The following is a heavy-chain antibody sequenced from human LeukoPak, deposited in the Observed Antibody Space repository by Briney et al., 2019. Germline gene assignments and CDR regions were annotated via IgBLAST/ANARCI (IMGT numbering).Heavy chain of an antibody. Sequence: SVKVSCNASGGTFSSYAISWVRQAPGQGLEWMGGIIPIFGTANYAQKFQGRVTITTDESTSTAYMELSSLRSEDTAVYYCARHRGYSYALGYWGQGTLVTVSS. CDR1: GGTFSSYA. CDR3: ARHRGYSYALGY. D-gene: IGHD5-18*01. CDR2: IIPIFGTA. V-gene: IGHV1-69*05. J-gene: IGHJ4*02.